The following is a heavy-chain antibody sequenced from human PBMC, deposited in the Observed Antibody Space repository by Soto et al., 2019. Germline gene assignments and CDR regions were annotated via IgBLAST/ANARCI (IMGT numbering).Heavy chain of an antibody. V-gene: IGHV1-18*04. CDR2: ISAYNGNT. D-gene: IGHD1-26*01. CDR3: ARENSWHSGSYPYYFDY. Sequence: ASVKVSCKASGYTFTSYGISWVRQAPGQGLEWMGWISAYNGNTNYAQKLQGRVTMTTDTSTSTAYMELRSLRSDDTAVYYCARENSWHSGSYPYYFDYWGQGTLVTVSS. CDR1: GYTFTSYG. J-gene: IGHJ4*02.